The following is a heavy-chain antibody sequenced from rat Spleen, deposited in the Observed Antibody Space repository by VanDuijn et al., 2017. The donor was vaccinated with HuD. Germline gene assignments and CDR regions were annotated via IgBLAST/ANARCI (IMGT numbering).Heavy chain of an antibody. CDR1: GFTFNNYW. CDR2: ISYEGSST. V-gene: IGHV5-31*01. Sequence: EVQLVESGGGLVQPGRSLKLTCEASGFTFNNYWMTWIRQAPGKGLEWVASISYEGSSTYYRDSVKGRFTISRDNAKSTLYLQMDSLRSEDTATYYCTTDLVPGYNLYVMDAWGQGASVTVSS. J-gene: IGHJ4*01. CDR3: TTDLVPGYNLYVMDA. D-gene: IGHD1-4*01.